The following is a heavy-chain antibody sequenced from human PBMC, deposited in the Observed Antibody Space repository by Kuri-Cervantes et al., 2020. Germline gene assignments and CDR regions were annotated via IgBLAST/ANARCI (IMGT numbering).Heavy chain of an antibody. J-gene: IGHJ3*02. D-gene: IGHD2-15*01. V-gene: IGHV3-48*03. CDR2: ISSSGSTI. CDR3: AREGYCSGGSCYRGAFDI. CDR1: GFTFSSYE. Sequence: GGSLRLSCAASGFTFSSYEMNWVRQAPGKGLEWVSYISSSGSTIYYADSVKGRFTISRDNAKNSLYLQMNSLKTEDTAVYYCAREGYCSGGSCYRGAFDIWGQGTMVTVSS.